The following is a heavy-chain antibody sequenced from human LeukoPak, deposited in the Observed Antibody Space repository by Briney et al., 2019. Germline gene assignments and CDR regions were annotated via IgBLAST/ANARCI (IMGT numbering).Heavy chain of an antibody. V-gene: IGHV4-59*08. CDR1: GGSISTFY. Sequence: SETLSLTCNGSGGSISTFYWSWIRQPPGRGLEGIGYIYYSGSTNYNPSLKSRVTISVDTSKNQFSLKLTSVTAADTALYYCARSLGRKYYFDYWGQGTLVTVSS. D-gene: IGHD3-16*01. CDR3: ARSLGRKYYFDY. J-gene: IGHJ4*02. CDR2: IYYSGST.